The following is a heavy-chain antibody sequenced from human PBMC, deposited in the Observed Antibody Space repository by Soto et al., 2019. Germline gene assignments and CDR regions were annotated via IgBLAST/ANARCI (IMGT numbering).Heavy chain of an antibody. J-gene: IGHJ4*02. V-gene: IGHV2-5*02. D-gene: IGHD3-10*01. CDR3: AHFAYYGSASLDN. CDR1: GFSLSTSGVG. CDR2: IYWDDDK. Sequence: QITLKESGPTLVKPTQTLTLTCPVSGFSLSTSGVGVAWIRQPPGKALQWLGIIYWDDDKRYSPSLRSRLTIPKHSSKNQVVLSMANMQSVDTATYFCAHFAYYGSASLDNWGQGTLVSVSS.